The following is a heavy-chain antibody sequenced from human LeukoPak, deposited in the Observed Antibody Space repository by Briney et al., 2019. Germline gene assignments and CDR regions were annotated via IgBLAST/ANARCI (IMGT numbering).Heavy chain of an antibody. CDR3: ARIPYYYGSGSLI. D-gene: IGHD3-10*01. J-gene: IGHJ4*02. Sequence: GGSLRLSCAASGFTFSSYSMNWVRQAPGKGLEWVSYISSSSSTIYYADSVKGRFTISRDNAKNSLYLQMNSLSAEDTAVYYCARIPYYYGSGSLIWGQGTLVTVSS. CDR2: ISSSSSTI. CDR1: GFTFSSYS. V-gene: IGHV3-48*01.